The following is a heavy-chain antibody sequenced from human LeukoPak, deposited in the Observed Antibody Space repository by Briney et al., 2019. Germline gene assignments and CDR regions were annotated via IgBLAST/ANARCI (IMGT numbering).Heavy chain of an antibody. J-gene: IGHJ5*02. D-gene: IGHD3-10*01. CDR1: GGSFSGYY. CDR2: INHSGST. Sequence: PSETLSLTCAVYGGSFSGYYWSWIRQPPGKGLEWIGEINHSGSTNYNPPLKSRVTISVDTSKNQFSLKLSSVTAADTAVYYCARAWGPLWFGPHNWFDPWGQGTLVTVSS. V-gene: IGHV4-34*01. CDR3: ARAWGPLWFGPHNWFDP.